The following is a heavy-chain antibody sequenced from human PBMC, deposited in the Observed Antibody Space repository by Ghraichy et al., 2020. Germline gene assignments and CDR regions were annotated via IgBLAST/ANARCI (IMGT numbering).Heavy chain of an antibody. CDR2: ISGSGGST. J-gene: IGHJ6*03. CDR1: GFTFSSYA. Sequence: GGSLRLSCAASGFTFSSYAMSWVRQAPGKGLEWVSAISGSGGSTYYADSVKGRFTISRDNSKNTLYLQMNSLRAEDTAVYYCAKENVTIFGVVIGYYYYYMDVWGKGTTVTVSS. CDR3: AKENVTIFGVVIGYYYYYMDV. D-gene: IGHD3-3*01. V-gene: IGHV3-23*01.